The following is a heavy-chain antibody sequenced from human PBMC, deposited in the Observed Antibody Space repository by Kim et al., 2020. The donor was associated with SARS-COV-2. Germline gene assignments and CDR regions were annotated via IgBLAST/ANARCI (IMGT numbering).Heavy chain of an antibody. D-gene: IGHD3-22*01. CDR3: AKAVVSGSYLYYHGIEV. V-gene: IGHV3-9*01. Sequence: SVQGRFIISRDNAKNSLYLQMNSLRPEDTASYYCAKAVVSGSYLYYHGIEVWGQGTTVTVS. J-gene: IGHJ6*02.